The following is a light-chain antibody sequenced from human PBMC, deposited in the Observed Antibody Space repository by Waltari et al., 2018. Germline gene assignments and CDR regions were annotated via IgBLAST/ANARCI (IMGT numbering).Light chain of an antibody. Sequence: DIQLTQSPSSLSASVGDRVTITCRASQSIINFLNWYQQKPGKAPKLLIYTTSSLQSGVPSRFSGSGSVTDFTLTISSLQAEDVAVYYCQQYYSTLMWTFGQGTKVEI. CDR1: QSIINF. J-gene: IGKJ1*01. V-gene: IGKV1-39*01. CDR2: TTS. CDR3: QQYYSTLMWT.